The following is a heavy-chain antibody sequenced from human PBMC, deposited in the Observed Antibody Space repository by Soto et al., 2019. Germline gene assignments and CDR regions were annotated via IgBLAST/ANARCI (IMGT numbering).Heavy chain of an antibody. J-gene: IGHJ4*02. V-gene: IGHV1-46*01. D-gene: IGHD3-22*01. CDR1: GYTFTSYY. Sequence: ASVKVSCKASGYTFTSYYMHWVRQAPGQGLEWMGIINPSGGSTSYAQKFQGRVTMTRDTSTSTVYMELSSLRSEDTAVYYCARDTRLVYYYDSSGYQGFDYWGQGTLVTVSS. CDR3: ARDTRLVYYYDSSGYQGFDY. CDR2: INPSGGST.